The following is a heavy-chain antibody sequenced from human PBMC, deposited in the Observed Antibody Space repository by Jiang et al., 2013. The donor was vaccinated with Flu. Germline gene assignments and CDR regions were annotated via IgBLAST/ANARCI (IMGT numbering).Heavy chain of an antibody. CDR1: GFTFSSYA. D-gene: IGHD3-22*01. CDR2: ISGSGGST. CDR3: ATLTPAYYDSSGSAHDY. Sequence: VQLVESGGGLVKPGGSLRLSCAASGFTFSSYAMSWVRQAPGKGLEWVSAISGSGGSTYYADSVKGRFTISRDNSKNTLYLQMNSLRAEDTAVYYCATLTPAYYDSSGSAHDYWGQGTLVTVSS. J-gene: IGHJ4*02. V-gene: IGHV3-23*04.